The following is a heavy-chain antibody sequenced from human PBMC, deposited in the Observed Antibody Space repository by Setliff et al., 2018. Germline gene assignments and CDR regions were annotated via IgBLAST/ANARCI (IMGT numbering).Heavy chain of an antibody. D-gene: IGHD2-2*01. V-gene: IGHV1-69*10. CDR1: GGTFSSYD. CDR3: ARAHSSTLSVHDY. J-gene: IGHJ4*02. Sequence: GASVKVSCKASGGTFSSYDISWVRQAPGEGLKWMGGISPIPGIANYAQKFQGRVTITADKSTSTAYMELSSLRSEDTAVYYCARAHSSTLSVHDYWGQGTLVTVSS. CDR2: ISPIPGIA.